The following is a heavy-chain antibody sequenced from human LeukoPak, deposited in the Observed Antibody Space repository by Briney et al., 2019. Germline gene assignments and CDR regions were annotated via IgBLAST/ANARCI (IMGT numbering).Heavy chain of an antibody. CDR1: GGSISSGDYY. CDR3: ARGPYGSGSYY. CDR2: IYYSGTT. J-gene: IGHJ4*02. D-gene: IGHD3-10*01. Sequence: SEALSLTCTVSGGSISSGDYYWSWIRQPPGKGLEWIGYIYYSGTTYYNPSLKSRVTISVDTSKNQFSLKLTSVTAADTAVYFCARGPYGSGSYYWGQGTLVTVSS. V-gene: IGHV4-30-4*01.